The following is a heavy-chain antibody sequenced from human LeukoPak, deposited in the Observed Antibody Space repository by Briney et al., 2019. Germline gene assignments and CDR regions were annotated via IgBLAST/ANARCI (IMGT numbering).Heavy chain of an antibody. CDR2: IYPGDSDT. D-gene: IGHD5-12*01. J-gene: IGHJ6*03. CDR1: GYSFTSYW. Sequence: GESLKISCKGSGYSFTSYWIGWVRQMPGKGLEWMGIIYPGDSDTRYSPSFQGQVTISADKSISTAYLQWSSLKASDTAMYYCARRGGYDSFDYYYYYMDVWGKGTTVTASS. V-gene: IGHV5-51*01. CDR3: ARRGGYDSFDYYYYYMDV.